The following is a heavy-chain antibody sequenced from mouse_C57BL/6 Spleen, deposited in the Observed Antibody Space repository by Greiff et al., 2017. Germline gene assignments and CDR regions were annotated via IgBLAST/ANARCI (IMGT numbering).Heavy chain of an antibody. D-gene: IGHD2-3*01. CDR2: IHPNSGST. J-gene: IGHJ2*01. V-gene: IGHV1-64*01. CDR1: GYTFTSYW. CDR3: ARCDGYFYFGD. Sequence: QVQLQQPGAELVKPGASVKLSCKASGYTFTSYWMHWVKQRPGQGLEWIGMIHPNSGSTNYNEKFKSKATLTVDKSSSTAYMQLGSLTSEDSAVYSCARCDGYFYFGDWGKGTTLTVSS.